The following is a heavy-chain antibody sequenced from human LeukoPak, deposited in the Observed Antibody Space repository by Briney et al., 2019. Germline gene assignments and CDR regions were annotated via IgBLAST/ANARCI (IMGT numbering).Heavy chain of an antibody. CDR2: INPNSGGT. CDR3: ARGGLLWFGEFGDY. Sequence: ASVKVSCKASGYTFTGYFMHWVRQAPGQGLEWMGWINPNSGGTSYAQKFQGWVTMTRDTSISTAYMELSRLRSDDTAVYYCARGGLLWFGEFGDYWGQGTLVTVSS. V-gene: IGHV1-2*04. J-gene: IGHJ4*02. D-gene: IGHD3-10*01. CDR1: GYTFTGYF.